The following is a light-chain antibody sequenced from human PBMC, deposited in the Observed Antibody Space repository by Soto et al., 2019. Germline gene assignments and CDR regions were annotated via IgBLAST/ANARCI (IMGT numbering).Light chain of an antibody. CDR1: QGISNY. Sequence: DIQLTQSPSFLSASVGDRVTITCRASQGISNYLAWFQQTPGRAPKLLIYGASTLQTGVPSRFSGSGSGTEFTLTINSLQPEDFATYYCQQLLFSPRVFGPGTTVE. CDR2: GAS. V-gene: IGKV1-9*01. J-gene: IGKJ1*01. CDR3: QQLLFSPRV.